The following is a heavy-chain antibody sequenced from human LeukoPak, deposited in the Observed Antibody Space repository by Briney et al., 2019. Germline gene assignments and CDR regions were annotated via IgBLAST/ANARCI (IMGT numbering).Heavy chain of an antibody. CDR2: TIPIFGTA. V-gene: IGHV1-69*06. CDR1: GGTFSSYA. J-gene: IGHJ5*02. CDR3: AGGGITMVRGAPYNWFDP. Sequence: ASVKVSCKASGGTFSSYAISWVRQAPGQGLEWMGGTIPIFGTANYAQKFQGRVTITADKSTSTAYMELSSLRSEDTAVYYCAGGGITMVRGAPYNWFDPWGQGTLVTVSS. D-gene: IGHD3-10*01.